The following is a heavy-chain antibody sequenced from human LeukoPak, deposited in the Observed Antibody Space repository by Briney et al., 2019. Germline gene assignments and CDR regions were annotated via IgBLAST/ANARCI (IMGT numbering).Heavy chain of an antibody. CDR3: ARDLGPSDYGDPNWFDP. D-gene: IGHD4-17*01. V-gene: IGHV3-33*01. Sequence: PGGSLRLSCAASGFTFSSCGMHWVRQAPGKGLEWVAVIWYDGSNKYYADSVKGRFTISRDNSKNTLYLQMNSLRAEDTAVYYCARDLGPSDYGDPNWFDPWGQGTLVTVSS. CDR2: IWYDGSNK. CDR1: GFTFSSCG. J-gene: IGHJ5*02.